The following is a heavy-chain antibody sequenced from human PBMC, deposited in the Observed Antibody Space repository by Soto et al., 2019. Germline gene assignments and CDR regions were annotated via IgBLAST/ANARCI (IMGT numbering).Heavy chain of an antibody. V-gene: IGHV2-5*01. D-gene: IGHD3-22*01. Sequence: QITLKESGPPLVKPTQTLTLTCTFSGFSLSTSGVGVGWIRQPQGKALEWLALIYWNDDKRYSPSLKSRLTITKDTSKNQVVLTMNNMDPVDTATYYCAHRRTNYYDSSGEYLFDYWGQGALVTVSS. CDR2: IYWNDDK. CDR3: AHRRTNYYDSSGEYLFDY. CDR1: GFSLSTSGVG. J-gene: IGHJ4*02.